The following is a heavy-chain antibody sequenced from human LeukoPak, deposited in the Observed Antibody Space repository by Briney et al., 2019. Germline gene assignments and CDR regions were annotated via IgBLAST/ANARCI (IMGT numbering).Heavy chain of an antibody. D-gene: IGHD3-10*01. CDR2: IDPGDSDT. Sequence: GASLQISCKGSGYIFTSYWIGWVRPLPGKGLEGMGIIDPGDSDTRYSPSFQGQVTISDDKSVNTASLHGSSLRASDTAMYFCARRFADNGLFAFDIWGQGTVVTVSA. CDR3: ARRFADNGLFAFDI. V-gene: IGHV5-51*01. J-gene: IGHJ3*02. CDR1: GYIFTSYW.